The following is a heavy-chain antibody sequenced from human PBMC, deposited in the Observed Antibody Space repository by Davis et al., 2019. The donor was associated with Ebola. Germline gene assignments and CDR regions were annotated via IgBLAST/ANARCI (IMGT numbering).Heavy chain of an antibody. J-gene: IGHJ4*02. CDR2: ISGSGGST. CDR3: ASTIYGDPSAFDY. V-gene: IGHV3-23*01. CDR1: RFTSSSYA. D-gene: IGHD4-17*01. Sequence: PGGSLRLSCAASRFTSSSYAMSWVRQAPRKGLEWVSAISGSGGSTYYADSVKGRFTISRDNSKNTLYLQMNSLRAEDTAVYYCASTIYGDPSAFDYWGQGTLVTVSS.